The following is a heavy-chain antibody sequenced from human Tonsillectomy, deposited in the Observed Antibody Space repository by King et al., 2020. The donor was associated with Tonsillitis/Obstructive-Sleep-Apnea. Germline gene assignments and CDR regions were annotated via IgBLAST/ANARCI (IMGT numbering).Heavy chain of an antibody. Sequence: QLVQSGAEVKKPGSSVKVSCKASGGTFSSYAISWVRQAPGQGLEWMGGIIPIFGTANYAQKFQGRVTITADESTSTAYMELSSLRSEDTAVYYCARVPRTEYSNYVVPYYYYMDVWGQGTTVTVSS. J-gene: IGHJ6*03. CDR1: GGTFSSYA. CDR2: IIPIFGTA. V-gene: IGHV1-69*01. CDR3: ARVPRTEYSNYVVPYYYYMDV. D-gene: IGHD4-11*01.